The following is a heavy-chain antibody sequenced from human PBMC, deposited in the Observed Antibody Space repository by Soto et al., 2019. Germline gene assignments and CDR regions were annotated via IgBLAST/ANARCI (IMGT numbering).Heavy chain of an antibody. CDR2: IFHSGTT. J-gene: IGHJ5*02. D-gene: IGHD3-10*01. CDR3: ARYYSPFGESSNWFDP. CDR1: GDSISSADYF. Sequence: SETLSLTCSVSGDSISSADYFWTWIRQSPGKGLEWMGYIFHSGTTYYNPSLKGRLLISIENSKNQFSLRLTSVTAADSAVYFCARYYSPFGESSNWFDPWGQGTLVTVSS. V-gene: IGHV4-30-4*01.